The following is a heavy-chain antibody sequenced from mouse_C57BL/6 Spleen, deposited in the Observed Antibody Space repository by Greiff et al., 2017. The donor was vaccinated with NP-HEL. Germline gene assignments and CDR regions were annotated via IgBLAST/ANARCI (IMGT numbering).Heavy chain of an antibody. CDR2: IYPGSGST. V-gene: IGHV1-55*01. D-gene: IGHD4-1*01. CDR1: GYTFTSYW. J-gene: IGHJ3*01. CDR3: ARALWDWFAY. Sequence: QVHVKQPGAELVKPGASVKMSCKASGYTFTSYWITWVKQRPGQGLEWIGDIYPGSGSTNYNEKFKSKATLTVDTSSSTAYMQLSSLTSEDSAVYYCARALWDWFAYWGQGTLVTVSA.